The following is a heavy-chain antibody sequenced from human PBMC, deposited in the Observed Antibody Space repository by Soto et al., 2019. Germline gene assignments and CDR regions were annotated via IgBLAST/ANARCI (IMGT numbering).Heavy chain of an antibody. CDR1: GFTFSSYA. V-gene: IGHV3-23*01. D-gene: IGHD5-18*01. CDR3: AEGSGYSYGYLDY. Sequence: EVQLLESGGGLVQPGGSLRLSCAASGFTFSSYAMSWVRQAPGKGLEWVSAISGSGGSTYYADSVKGRFTISRDNSKNALYLQIYSLSAEDTAVYYCAEGSGYSYGYLDYWGRGTLVTVCS. CDR2: ISGSGGST. J-gene: IGHJ4*02.